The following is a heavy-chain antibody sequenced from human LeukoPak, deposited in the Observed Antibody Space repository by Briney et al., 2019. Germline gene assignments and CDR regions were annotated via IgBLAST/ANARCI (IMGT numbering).Heavy chain of an antibody. CDR3: TKGDWCIGGSFYPYYFDY. D-gene: IGHD2-15*01. J-gene: IGHJ4*02. CDR2: ISGSGGST. Sequence: GGSLRLSCAASGFTFSSYAMIWVRQAPGKGLEWVSAISGSGGSTYYADSVKGRFTISRDNSKNTLYLQMNSLRAEDTDVYYCTKGDWCIGGSFYPYYFDYWGQGTLVTVSS. V-gene: IGHV3-23*01. CDR1: GFTFSSYA.